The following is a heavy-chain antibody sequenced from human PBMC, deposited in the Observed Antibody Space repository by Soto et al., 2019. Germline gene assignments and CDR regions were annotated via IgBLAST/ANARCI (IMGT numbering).Heavy chain of an antibody. J-gene: IGHJ4*02. Sequence: SETLSLTGTVSGGSISSYYCSWIRQPPWKGLEWIGYIYYSGITNYSPSLKSRVTISVDTSKNQFYLKLSSVTAADTAVYYCARGRGVRFLELDYSGQGTLVTFSS. CDR2: IYYSGIT. D-gene: IGHD3-3*01. CDR1: GGSISSYY. V-gene: IGHV4-59*01. CDR3: ARGRGVRFLELDY.